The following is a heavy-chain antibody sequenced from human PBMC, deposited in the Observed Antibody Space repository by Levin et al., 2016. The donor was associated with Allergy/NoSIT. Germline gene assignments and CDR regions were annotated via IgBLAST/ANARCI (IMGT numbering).Heavy chain of an antibody. CDR3: TADIPGLSYPIDY. D-gene: IGHD3-16*02. CDR1: GFTFSDYY. V-gene: IGHV3-15*01. CDR2: IKSKADGETT. J-gene: IGHJ4*02. Sequence: GGSLRLSCAASGFTFSDYYMSWIRQAPGKGLEWVGRIKSKADGETTDYAAPVKGRLTISRDDSKNMLYLQMHSLKVEDTAVYYCTADIPGLSYPIDYWGQGSLVTVSS.